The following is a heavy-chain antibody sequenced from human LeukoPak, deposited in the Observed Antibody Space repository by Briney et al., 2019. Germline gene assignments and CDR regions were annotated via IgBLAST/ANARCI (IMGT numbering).Heavy chain of an antibody. CDR3: ARALWFGELLTQDNWFDP. CDR2: INAGNGNT. J-gene: IGHJ5*02. D-gene: IGHD3-10*01. CDR1: GYTFTSYA. V-gene: IGHV1-3*01. Sequence: ASVKVSCTASGYTFTSYAMHWVRQAPGQRLEWMGRINAGNGNTKYSQKFQGRVTITRDTSASTAYMELSSLRSEDTAVYYCARALWFGELLTQDNWFDPWGQGTLVTVSS.